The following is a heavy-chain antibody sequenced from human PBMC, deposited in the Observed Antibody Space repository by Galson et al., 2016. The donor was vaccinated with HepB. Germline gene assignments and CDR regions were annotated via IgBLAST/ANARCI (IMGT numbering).Heavy chain of an antibody. Sequence: SVKVSCKASGYTFTTYYMQWVRQAPGQGLEWMGMINPRGGSTNYAQQFQGRVTMTRDTSTSTVYMELSSLRSEDTAVYYCARLHDYYFDYWSQGTLVTVSS. CDR1: GYTFTTYY. CDR3: ARLHDYYFDY. CDR2: INPRGGST. D-gene: IGHD1-1*01. V-gene: IGHV1-46*01. J-gene: IGHJ4*02.